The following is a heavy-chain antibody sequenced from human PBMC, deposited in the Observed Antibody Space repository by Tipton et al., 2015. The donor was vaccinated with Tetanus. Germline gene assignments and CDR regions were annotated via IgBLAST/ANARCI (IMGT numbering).Heavy chain of an antibody. CDR1: GFTFSSYA. D-gene: IGHD6-13*01. CDR3: AKGSRWRGIAAAGTGGGFAS. CDR2: ISGSGGST. J-gene: IGHJ4*02. V-gene: IGHV3-23*01. Sequence: SLRLSCAASGFTFSSYAMSWVRQAPGKGLEWVSAISGSGGSTYYADSVKGRFTISRDNSKNTLYLQMNSLRAEGTAVYYCAKGSRWRGIAAAGTGGGFASRGQGALVPVT.